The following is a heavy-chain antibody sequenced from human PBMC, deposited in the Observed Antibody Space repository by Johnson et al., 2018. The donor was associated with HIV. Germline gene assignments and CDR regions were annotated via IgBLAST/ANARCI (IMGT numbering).Heavy chain of an antibody. Sequence: MHLVESGGGVVQPGRSLRLSCVASGFTFSSFAMHWVRQAPGKGLEWMAFISYDGSNKYFTDSVRGRFTISRDNAKNSLYVQMNSLRAEDTAVYYCAKDTYSHRLTVTESGFDIWGQGTMVTVSS. V-gene: IGHV3-30-3*01. CDR2: ISYDGSNK. D-gene: IGHD4-11*01. CDR3: AKDTYSHRLTVTESGFDI. CDR1: GFTFSSFA. J-gene: IGHJ3*02.